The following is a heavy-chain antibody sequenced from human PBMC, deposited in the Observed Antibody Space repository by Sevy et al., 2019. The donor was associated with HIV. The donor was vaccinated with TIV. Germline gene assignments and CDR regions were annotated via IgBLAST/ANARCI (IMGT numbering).Heavy chain of an antibody. CDR1: GYTLTELS. V-gene: IGHV1-24*01. J-gene: IGHJ5*02. CDR2: FDPEDGET. D-gene: IGHD2-15*01. CDR3: ATDQHPGGAPTRRYCSGGSCYVA. Sequence: ASVKVSCKVSGYTLTELSMHWVRQAPGKGLEWMGGFDPEDGETIYAQKFQGRVTMTEDTSTDTAYMELSSLRSEDTAVYYCATDQHPGGAPTRRYCSGGSCYVAWGQGTLVTVSS.